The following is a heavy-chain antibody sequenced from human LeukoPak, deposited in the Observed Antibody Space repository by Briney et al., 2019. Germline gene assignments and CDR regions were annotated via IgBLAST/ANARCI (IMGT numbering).Heavy chain of an antibody. Sequence: PGGSLRLSCAASGLTFSSYAMSWVRQAPGKGLEWVSAISGSGGSTYYADSVKGRFTISRDNSKNTLHLQMNSLRAEDTAVYYCAKQYVDTASYYFDYWGQGTLVTVSS. CDR1: GLTFSSYA. J-gene: IGHJ4*02. D-gene: IGHD5-18*01. CDR3: AKQYVDTASYYFDY. V-gene: IGHV3-23*01. CDR2: ISGSGGST.